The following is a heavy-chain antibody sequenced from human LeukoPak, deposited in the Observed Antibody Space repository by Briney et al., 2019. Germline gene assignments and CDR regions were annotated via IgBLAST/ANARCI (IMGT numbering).Heavy chain of an antibody. D-gene: IGHD1-26*01. Sequence: GGSLRLSCAASGFTFSSYWMSWVRQAPGKGLEWVANIKQDGSEKYYVDSVKGRFTISRDNAKNSLYLQMNSLRAEDTAVYYCARDSWVSSYYYYYGMDVWGQGTTVTVSS. V-gene: IGHV3-7*05. CDR1: GFTFSSYW. CDR2: IKQDGSEK. J-gene: IGHJ6*02. CDR3: ARDSWVSSYYYYYGMDV.